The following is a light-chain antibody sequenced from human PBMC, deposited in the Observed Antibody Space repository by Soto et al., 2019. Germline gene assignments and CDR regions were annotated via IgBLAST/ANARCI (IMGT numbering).Light chain of an antibody. CDR1: QSVRSSY. CDR2: GAS. J-gene: IGKJ2*01. CDR3: QQYGSSLYT. V-gene: IGKV3-20*01. Sequence: EIVLTQSPGTLSLSPGERATLSCRASQSVRSSYLAWYQQKPGQAPSLLIYGASSRATGIPDRFSGSGSGTDFTLTISRLEPEDFAVYYCQQYGSSLYTFGQGTKLEIK.